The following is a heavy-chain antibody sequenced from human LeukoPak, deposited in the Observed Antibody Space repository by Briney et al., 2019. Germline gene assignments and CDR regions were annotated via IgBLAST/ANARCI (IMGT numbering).Heavy chain of an antibody. CDR1: GFTFYDYA. J-gene: IGHJ6*02. CDR2: ISWNSGSI. CDR3: AKALATAMVSHYYGMDV. V-gene: IGHV3-9*01. D-gene: IGHD5-18*01. Sequence: PGGSLRLSCAASGFTFYDYAMHWVRQAPGKGLEGVSGISWNSGSIGYADSVKGRFTISRDNAKNSLYLQMNSLRAEDTALYYCAKALATAMVSHYYGMDVWGQGTTVTVSS.